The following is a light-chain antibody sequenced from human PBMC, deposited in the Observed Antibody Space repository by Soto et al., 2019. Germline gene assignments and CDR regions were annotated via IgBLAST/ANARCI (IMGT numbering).Light chain of an antibody. CDR3: QQSYNTPYT. CDR1: QSITNY. Sequence: DILMTQSPSSLSASVGDRVTIVCRASQSITNYLNWYQQKPEKAPKLLIYGASSLQSGVPSRFSGSGSGTDFTLTISSLQPEDFATYYCQQSYNTPYTFGQGTKLEI. J-gene: IGKJ2*01. CDR2: GAS. V-gene: IGKV1-39*01.